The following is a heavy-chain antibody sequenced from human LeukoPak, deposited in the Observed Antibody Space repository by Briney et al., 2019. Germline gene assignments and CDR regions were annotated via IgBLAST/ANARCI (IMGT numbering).Heavy chain of an antibody. CDR3: ARNHNWNFDY. CDR2: INHSGST. D-gene: IGHD1-20*01. Sequence: SETLSLTCAFYGGSFSPYYWTWIRQPPGKGLEWIGEINHSGSTNYNPSLESRVIILIDTSKNQFSLQLGSVTAADTAVYYCARNHNWNFDYWGQGSLVPVSS. V-gene: IGHV4-34*01. CDR1: GGSFSPYY. J-gene: IGHJ4*02.